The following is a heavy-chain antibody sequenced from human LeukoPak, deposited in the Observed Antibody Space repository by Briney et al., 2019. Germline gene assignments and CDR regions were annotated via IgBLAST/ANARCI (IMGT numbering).Heavy chain of an antibody. CDR1: GFTFSDYY. V-gene: IGHV3-23*01. CDR3: ATGDSVVVAALFFDY. D-gene: IGHD2-15*01. Sequence: SGGSLRLSCAASGFTFSDYYMSWIRQAPGKGLEWVSAISGSGGSTYYADSVKGRFTISRDNSKNTLYLQMNSLRAEDTAVYYCATGDSVVVAALFFDYWGQGTLVTVSS. J-gene: IGHJ4*02. CDR2: ISGSGGST.